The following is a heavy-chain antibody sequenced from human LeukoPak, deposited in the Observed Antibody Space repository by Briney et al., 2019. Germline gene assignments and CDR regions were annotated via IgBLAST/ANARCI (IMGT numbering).Heavy chain of an antibody. D-gene: IGHD2-21*02. CDR2: IKVVGSST. CDR1: GFTFSNYW. Sequence: GGSLRLSCAASGFTFSNYWMHWFPQVPGEALFWFSLIKVVGSSTTYADSVKGRFTISRDNAKNTLYLQMNSLRAEDTAVYYCSRDSLSSCGGDCYSGLDVWGQGTTVTVSS. V-gene: IGHV3-74*01. CDR3: SRDSLSSCGGDCYSGLDV. J-gene: IGHJ6*02.